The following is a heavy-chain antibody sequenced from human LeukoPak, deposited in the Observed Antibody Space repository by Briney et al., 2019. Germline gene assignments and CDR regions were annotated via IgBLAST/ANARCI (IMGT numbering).Heavy chain of an antibody. CDR1: GYTFTKFL. J-gene: IGHJ5*02. Sequence: ASVKVSCKTSGYTFTKFLIHWVRQAPGQGLEWMGTINPQGDITNYAQRFQGRITLTEDTSTSTVYMELSSLTSEDTAVYYCARPSYCVADNCGYWLDPWGPGTLVTVSS. V-gene: IGHV1-46*01. CDR2: INPQGDIT. CDR3: ARPSYCVADNCGYWLDP. D-gene: IGHD2-21*01.